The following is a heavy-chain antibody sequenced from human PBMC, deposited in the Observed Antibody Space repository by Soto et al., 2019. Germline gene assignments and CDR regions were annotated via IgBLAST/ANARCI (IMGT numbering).Heavy chain of an antibody. J-gene: IGHJ6*02. CDR2: IYHSGST. CDR1: GGSISSGGYS. D-gene: IGHD5-12*01. CDR3: AWRRGFPYYSGMDV. V-gene: IGHV4-30-2*01. Sequence: QLQLQESGSGLVKPSQTLSLTCAVSGGSISSGGYSWSWIRQPPGKGLEWIGYIYHSGSTYYNPSPKSRVTITVDRSKNKFSLKLSSVTAADTAVYYCAWRRGFPYYSGMDVWGQGTTVTVSS.